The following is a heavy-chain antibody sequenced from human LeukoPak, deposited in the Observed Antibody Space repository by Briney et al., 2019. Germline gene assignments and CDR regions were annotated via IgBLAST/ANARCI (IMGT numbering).Heavy chain of an antibody. D-gene: IGHD6-19*01. J-gene: IGHJ4*02. V-gene: IGHV4-39*01. CDR1: GGSISSSSYY. CDR2: IYYSGST. CDR3: ARLGYSSGWYKSYYFDY. Sequence: KPSETLSLTCTVSGGSISSSSYYWGLIRQPPGKWLEWIGSIYYSGSTYYNPSLKSRVTISVDTSKNQFSLKLSSVTAADTAVYYCARLGYSSGWYKSYYFDYWGQGTLVTVSS.